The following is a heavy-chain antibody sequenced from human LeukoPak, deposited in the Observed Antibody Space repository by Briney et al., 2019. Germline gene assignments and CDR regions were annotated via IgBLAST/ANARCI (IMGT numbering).Heavy chain of an antibody. V-gene: IGHV4-38-2*02. D-gene: IGHD7-27*01. CDR3: ARRHWGAVSADFDY. CDR2: FSHSGST. Sequence: SENLSLTCTVSGYSISSNYYWGWIRQPPGKGLEWIGTFSHSGSTYYNPSLKSRVAISVDTSKNEFSLQLSSVTAADTAVYYCARRHWGAVSADFDYWGQGTLVTVSS. J-gene: IGHJ4*02. CDR1: GYSISSNYY.